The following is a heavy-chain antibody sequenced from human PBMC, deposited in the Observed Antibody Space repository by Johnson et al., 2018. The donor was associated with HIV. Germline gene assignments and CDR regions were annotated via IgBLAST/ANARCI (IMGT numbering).Heavy chain of an antibody. CDR1: GFTVSSNY. Sequence: VQLVESGGGLVQPGGSLRLSCAASGFTVSSNYMSWVRQAPGKGLEWVSGISWNSGSIGYADSVQGRFTLSRDNAKNSLYLQMNSLRAEDTALYYCAKGRSTAQFITYDAFDIWGQGTMVTVSS. CDR3: AKGRSTAQFITYDAFDI. J-gene: IGHJ3*02. D-gene: IGHD3-10*01. V-gene: IGHV3-9*01. CDR2: ISWNSGSI.